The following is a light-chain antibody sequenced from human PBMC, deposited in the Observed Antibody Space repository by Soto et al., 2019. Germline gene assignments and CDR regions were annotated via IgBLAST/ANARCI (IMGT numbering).Light chain of an antibody. Sequence: EIVMTQSPATLSVSPGERATLSCSASQSVSSNLAWYQQKPGQAPRLLIYGASTRATGTPARFSGSGSGTEFTLTISSLQSEDFAVYYCQQYNNWLRTFGQGTKVDIK. CDR3: QQYNNWLRT. V-gene: IGKV3-15*01. CDR2: GAS. CDR1: QSVSSN. J-gene: IGKJ1*01.